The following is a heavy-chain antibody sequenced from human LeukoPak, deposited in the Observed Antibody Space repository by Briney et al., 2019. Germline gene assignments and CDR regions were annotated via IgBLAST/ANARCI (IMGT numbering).Heavy chain of an antibody. CDR2: IIPIFGTA. CDR3: ARLDEYSGSSRYYGMDV. V-gene: IGHV1-69*01. D-gene: IGHD5-12*01. J-gene: IGHJ6*02. CDR1: GGTFSRYG. Sequence: ASVKVSCKASGGTFSRYGISWVRQAPGRGLEWMGGIIPIFGTANYAQKFQGRVTITADESTSTAYMELSSLRSEDTAVYYCARLDEYSGSSRYYGMDVWGQGTTVTVSS.